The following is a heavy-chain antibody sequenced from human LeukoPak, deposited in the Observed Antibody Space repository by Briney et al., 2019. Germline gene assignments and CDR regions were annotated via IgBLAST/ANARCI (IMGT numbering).Heavy chain of an antibody. Sequence: SETLSLTCTVSGGSVSSGSYYWSWIRQPPGKGLEWIGYIYYSGSTNYNPSLKSRVTISVDTSKNQFSLKLSSVTAADTAVYYCARDRGYSYGPFDYWGQGTLVTVSP. V-gene: IGHV4-61*01. CDR3: ARDRGYSYGPFDY. J-gene: IGHJ4*02. D-gene: IGHD5-18*01. CDR1: GGSVSSGSYY. CDR2: IYYSGST.